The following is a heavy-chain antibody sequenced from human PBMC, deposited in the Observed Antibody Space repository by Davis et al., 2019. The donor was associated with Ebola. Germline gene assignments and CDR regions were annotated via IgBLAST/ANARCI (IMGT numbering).Heavy chain of an antibody. J-gene: IGHJ6*02. D-gene: IGHD2-15*01. V-gene: IGHV4-34*01. CDR1: GGSFSGYS. CDR3: ARIRLRSGGSSTNYGMDV. CDR2: IYYSGST. Sequence: MPSETLSLTCAVYGGSFSGYSWSWIRQPPGKGLEWIGYIYYSGSTYYNPSLKSRVTISVDTSKNQFSLKLSSVTAADTAVYYCARIRLRSGGSSTNYGMDVWGQGTTVTVSS.